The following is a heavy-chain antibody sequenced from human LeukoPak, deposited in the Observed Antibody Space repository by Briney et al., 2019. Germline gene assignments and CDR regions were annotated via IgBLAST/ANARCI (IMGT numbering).Heavy chain of an antibody. CDR2: IYTSGST. D-gene: IGHD3-9*01. J-gene: IGHJ4*02. V-gene: IGHV4-61*02. CDR3: ARGGYDRAFDY. CDR1: VGSISSGTYY. Sequence: PSQTLSLTCTVSVGSISSGTYYWSWIRQPAGKGLEWIGRIYTSGSTNYNPSLKSRVIISVDTSKNQFSLKLSSVTAADTAVYYCARGGYDRAFDYWGQGTLVTVSS.